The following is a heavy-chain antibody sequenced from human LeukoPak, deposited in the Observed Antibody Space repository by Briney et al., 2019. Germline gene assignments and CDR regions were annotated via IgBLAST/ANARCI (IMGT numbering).Heavy chain of an antibody. CDR3: ASSGWYYYYYGMDV. J-gene: IGHJ6*02. CDR1: GGSFSGYY. V-gene: IGHV4-34*01. CDR2: INHSGST. D-gene: IGHD6-19*01. Sequence: SETLSLTCAVYGGSFSGYYWSWIRQPPGKGLEWIGEINHSGSTNYNPSLKSRVTISVDTSKNQFSLKLSSVTAADTAVYYCASSGWYYYYYGMDVWGQGTTVTVSS.